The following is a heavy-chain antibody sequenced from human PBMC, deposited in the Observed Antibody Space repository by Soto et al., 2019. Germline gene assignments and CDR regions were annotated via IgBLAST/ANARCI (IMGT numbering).Heavy chain of an antibody. CDR3: ARDRVEGDYDTSGFSV. CDR2: ISTTSTYI. V-gene: IGHV3-21*01. Sequence: GGSLRLSXAASGFTFNTYSMNWVRQAPGKGLEWVSSISTTSTYIYYADSLKGRFTISRDNAKNSLYLQMNGLRAEDTAVYYCARDRVEGDYDTSGFSVWGQGTLVTVSS. J-gene: IGHJ4*02. D-gene: IGHD3-22*01. CDR1: GFTFNTYS.